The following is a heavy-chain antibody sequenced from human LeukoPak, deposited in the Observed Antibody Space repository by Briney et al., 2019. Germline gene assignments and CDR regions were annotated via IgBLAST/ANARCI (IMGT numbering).Heavy chain of an antibody. CDR1: GGTFSSYA. CDR2: IIPIFGTA. D-gene: IGHD3-9*01. V-gene: IGHV1-69*13. CDR3: ARALRYPGGWFDP. Sequence: SVKVSCKASGGTFSSYAISWVRQAPGQGLEWMGGIIPIFGTANYAQMFQGRVTITADESTSTAYMELSSLRSEDTAVYYCARALRYPGGWFDPWGQGTLVTVSS. J-gene: IGHJ5*02.